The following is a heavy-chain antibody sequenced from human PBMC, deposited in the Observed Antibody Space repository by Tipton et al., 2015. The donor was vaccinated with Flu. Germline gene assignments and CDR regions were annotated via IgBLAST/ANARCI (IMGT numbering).Heavy chain of an antibody. CDR3: ARDRSEFPRAIDS. Sequence: TLSLTCTVSDGSISTYYWSWIRQPPGKGLEWIGHIYFSGTTNYNPSLKSRVTISVDTSKTQVSLRLSSVTAADTAVYFCARDRSEFPRAIDSWGQGILVTVSS. CDR1: DGSISTYY. D-gene: IGHD2-21*01. V-gene: IGHV4-59*01. CDR2: IYFSGTT. J-gene: IGHJ4*02.